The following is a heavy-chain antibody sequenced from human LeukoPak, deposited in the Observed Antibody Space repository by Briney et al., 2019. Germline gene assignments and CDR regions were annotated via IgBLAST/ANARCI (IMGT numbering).Heavy chain of an antibody. CDR1: GYTFTGYY. Sequence: GASVKVSCKAYGYTFTGYYMHRGRQAPGQGLEWMGWINPNSGGTNYAQKFQGRVTMTRDTSISTAYMELSRLRSDDTAVYYCARGDPQRVSFDPWGQGTLVTVSS. CDR3: ARGDPQRVSFDP. D-gene: IGHD6-25*01. V-gene: IGHV1-2*02. J-gene: IGHJ5*02. CDR2: INPNSGGT.